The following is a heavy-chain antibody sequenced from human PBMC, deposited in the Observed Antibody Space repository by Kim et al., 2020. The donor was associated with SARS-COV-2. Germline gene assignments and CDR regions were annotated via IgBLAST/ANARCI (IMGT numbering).Heavy chain of an antibody. CDR1: GGSISSSSYY. D-gene: IGHD3-9*01. Sequence: SETLSLTCTVSGGSISSSSYYWGWIRQPPGKGLEWIGSIYYSGSTYYNPSLKSRVTISVDTSKNQFSLKLSSVTAADTAVYYCARHDPIPYILTGYYRPPLPSPTFDPWGQGTLVTVSS. CDR2: IYYSGST. V-gene: IGHV4-39*01. J-gene: IGHJ5*02. CDR3: ARHDPIPYILTGYYRPPLPSPTFDP.